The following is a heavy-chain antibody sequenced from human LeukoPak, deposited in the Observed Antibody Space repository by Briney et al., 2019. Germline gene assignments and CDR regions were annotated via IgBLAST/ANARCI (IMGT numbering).Heavy chain of an antibody. D-gene: IGHD3-10*01. Sequence: GGSLRLSCAASGFTFSSYAMHWVRQAPGKGLEYVSAISSNGISTYYANSVKGRFTISRDNSKNTLYLQMGSLRAEDMAVYYCARPAIYYGSGKPGYFDYWGQGTLATVSS. CDR1: GFTFSSYA. CDR2: ISSNGIST. CDR3: ARPAIYYGSGKPGYFDY. V-gene: IGHV3-64*01. J-gene: IGHJ4*02.